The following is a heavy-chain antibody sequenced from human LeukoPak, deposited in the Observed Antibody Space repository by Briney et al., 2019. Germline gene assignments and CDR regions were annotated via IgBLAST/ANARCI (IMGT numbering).Heavy chain of an antibody. Sequence: GASVKVSCKASGYTFTNYAMNWVRQAPGQGLEWMGWIHPSTGNPTYAPGFTGRFVFSLDTSVSTTYLQISSLKAEDTAVYYCARAYQRLGQLSLPDYWGQGTLVTVSS. CDR3: ARAYQRLGQLSLPDY. J-gene: IGHJ4*02. D-gene: IGHD3-16*02. CDR2: IHPSTGNP. CDR1: GYTFTNYA. V-gene: IGHV7-4-1*02.